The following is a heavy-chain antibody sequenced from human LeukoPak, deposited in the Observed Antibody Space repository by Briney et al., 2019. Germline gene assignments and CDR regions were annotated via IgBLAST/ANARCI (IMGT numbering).Heavy chain of an antibody. Sequence: PSETLSLTCTVSGGSISSGSYYWSWIRQPAGKGLEWSGRIYTSGSTNYNPSLKRRVTISGDTAKNQFSLKLSSVTAADTAVYYCARYYYDSSGYYYPYWYFDLWGRGTLVTVSS. J-gene: IGHJ2*01. CDR1: GGSISSGSYY. D-gene: IGHD3-22*01. CDR2: IYTSGST. CDR3: ARYYYDSSGYYYPYWYFDL. V-gene: IGHV4-61*02.